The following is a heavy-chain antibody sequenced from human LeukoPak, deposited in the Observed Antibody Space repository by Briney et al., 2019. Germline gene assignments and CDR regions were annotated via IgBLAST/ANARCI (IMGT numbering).Heavy chain of an antibody. J-gene: IGHJ4*02. D-gene: IGHD3-22*01. V-gene: IGHV5-51*01. CDR2: IYPGDSDT. CDR1: GYSFTTYW. Sequence: GESLQISCKGSGYSFTTYWIGWVRQMPGKGLEWMGIIYPGDSDTRYSPSFQGQVTISADRSISTAYLQWSSLEASDTAMYYCARLNKDYYYNSGYPPNFDCWGQGTLVTVSS. CDR3: ARLNKDYYYNSGYPPNFDC.